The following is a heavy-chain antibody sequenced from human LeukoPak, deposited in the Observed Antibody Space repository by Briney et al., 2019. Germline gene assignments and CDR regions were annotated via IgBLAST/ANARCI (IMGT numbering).Heavy chain of an antibody. CDR3: AKDRDTPTSSGWSPYYFDY. D-gene: IGHD6-19*01. CDR2: ISYDGSNK. J-gene: IGHJ4*02. CDR1: GFTFSSYA. V-gene: IGHV3-30*04. Sequence: PGRSQRLSCAASGFTFSSYAMYWVRQAPGKGLEWVALISYDGSNKYYADSVKGRSTISRDNSKNTLYLQMNSLRAEDTAVYYCAKDRDTPTSSGWSPYYFDYWGQGTLVTVSS.